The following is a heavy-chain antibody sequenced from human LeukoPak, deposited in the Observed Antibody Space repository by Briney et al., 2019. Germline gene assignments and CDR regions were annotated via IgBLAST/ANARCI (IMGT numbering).Heavy chain of an antibody. CDR3: ARERLSYYDSSGDTDY. D-gene: IGHD3-22*01. CDR1: GGSFSGYY. J-gene: IGHJ4*02. CDR2: INHSGST. Sequence: SETLSLTCAVYGGSFSGYYWSWIRQPPGKGLEWIGEINHSGSTNYNPSLKSRVTISVDTSKNQFSLKLSSVTAADTAVYYCARERLSYYDSSGDTDYWGQGTLVTVSS. V-gene: IGHV4-34*01.